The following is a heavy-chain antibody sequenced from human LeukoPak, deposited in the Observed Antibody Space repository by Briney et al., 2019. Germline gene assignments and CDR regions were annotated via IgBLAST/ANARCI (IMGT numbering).Heavy chain of an antibody. J-gene: IGHJ6*02. CDR2: ISGSGGST. Sequence: GGSLRLSCADSGFTFRSFDMSWVRQAPGKGLEWISAISGSGGSTYYADSVKGRFTISRDNSKNTLYLQMNSLRAEDTAVYYCAKTVVPAAIRYYYGMDVWGQGTTVTVSS. CDR3: AKTVVPAAIRYYYGMDV. V-gene: IGHV3-23*01. D-gene: IGHD2-2*01. CDR1: GFTFRSFD.